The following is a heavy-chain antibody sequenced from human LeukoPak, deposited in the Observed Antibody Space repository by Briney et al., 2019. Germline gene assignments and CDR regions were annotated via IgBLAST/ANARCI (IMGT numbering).Heavy chain of an antibody. D-gene: IGHD2-15*01. CDR3: ARGYYCSGGSCGWFDP. Sequence: SVKVSCKASGGTFSSYAISWVRQAPGQGLEWMGRIIPILGIAIYAQKFQGRVTITADKSTSTAYMELSSLRSEDTAVYYCARGYYCSGGSCGWFDPWGQGTLVTVSS. J-gene: IGHJ5*02. CDR1: GGTFSSYA. CDR2: IIPILGIA. V-gene: IGHV1-69*04.